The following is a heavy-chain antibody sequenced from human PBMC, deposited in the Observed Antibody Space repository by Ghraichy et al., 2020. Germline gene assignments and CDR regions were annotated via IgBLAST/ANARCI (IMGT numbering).Heavy chain of an antibody. D-gene: IGHD3-10*02. CDR2: IYTSGST. Sequence: SETLSLTCTVSGGSISSYYWSWIRQPPGKGLEWIGYIYTSGSTNYNPSLKSRVTISVDTSKNQFSLKLSSVTAADTAVYYCARHPRRSMFRQASNGFDPWGQGTLVTVSS. J-gene: IGHJ5*02. CDR3: ARHPRRSMFRQASNGFDP. CDR1: GGSISSYY. V-gene: IGHV4-4*09.